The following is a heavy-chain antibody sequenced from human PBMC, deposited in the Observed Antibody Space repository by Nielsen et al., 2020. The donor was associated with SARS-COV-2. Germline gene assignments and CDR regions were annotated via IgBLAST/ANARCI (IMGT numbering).Heavy chain of an antibody. J-gene: IGHJ2*01. Sequence: GGSLRLSCVVSGFTISTYGMRWVRQAPGKGLEWVAQMSGSSSYIHYADSVKGRYTISKDSAKNSLYLQMNSLRAEDTAVYYCARVAGTPPVSYSYFDLWGRGTLVTVSS. D-gene: IGHD6-19*01. CDR2: MSGSSSYI. CDR1: GFTISTYG. CDR3: ARVAGTPPVSYSYFDL. V-gene: IGHV3-21*05.